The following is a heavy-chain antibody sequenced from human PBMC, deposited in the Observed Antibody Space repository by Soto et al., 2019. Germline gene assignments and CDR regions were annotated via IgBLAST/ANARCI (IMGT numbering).Heavy chain of an antibody. D-gene: IGHD3-22*01. CDR1: GYTFTSYG. CDR3: ARGRNHYYDSSGLDY. V-gene: IGHV1-18*04. J-gene: IGHJ4*02. Sequence: ASVKVSCKASGYTFTSYGISWVRQAPGQGLEWMGWISAYNGNTNYAQKLQGRVTMTTDTSTSTAYMELRSLRSDDTAVYYCARGRNHYYDSSGLDYWGQGTLVTFSS. CDR2: ISAYNGNT.